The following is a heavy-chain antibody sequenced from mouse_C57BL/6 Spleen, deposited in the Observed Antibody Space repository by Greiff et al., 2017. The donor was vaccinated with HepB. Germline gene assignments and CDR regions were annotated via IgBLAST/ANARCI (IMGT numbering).Heavy chain of an antibody. J-gene: IGHJ4*01. Sequence: QVQLQQPGAELVKPGASVKLSCKASGYTFTSYWMHWVKQRPGQGLEWIGMIHPNSGSTNYNEKFKSKATLTVDKSSSTAYMQLSSLTSEDSAVYYCAREWGYSNHYAMDYWGQGTSVTVSS. CDR3: AREWGYSNHYAMDY. CDR2: IHPNSGST. D-gene: IGHD2-5*01. CDR1: GYTFTSYW. V-gene: IGHV1-64*01.